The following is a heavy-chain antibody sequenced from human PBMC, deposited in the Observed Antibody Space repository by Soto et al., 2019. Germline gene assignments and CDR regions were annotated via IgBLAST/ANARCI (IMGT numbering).Heavy chain of an antibody. CDR2: ISPGNDNT. CDR1: GYSFTNYA. D-gene: IGHD3-3*01. V-gene: IGHV1-3*01. CDR3: ARASGAFDI. J-gene: IGHJ3*02. Sequence: QVQLVQSGAEVKKPGASVKVSCKASGYSFTNYAMHWVRQAPGQSLEWMGWISPGNDNTKYSQKFQGRVTITIDTSASTAYVELSSLRSEDTAVYYCARASGAFDIWGQGTTITLSS.